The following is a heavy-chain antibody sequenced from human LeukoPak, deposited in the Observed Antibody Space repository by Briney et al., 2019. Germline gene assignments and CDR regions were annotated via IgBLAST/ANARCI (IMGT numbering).Heavy chain of an antibody. D-gene: IGHD6-19*01. Sequence: PGGSLRLSCAASGFTFSSYWMSWVRQAPGKGLEWVANIKQDGSEKYYVDSVKGRFTISRDNAKNSLYLQMNSLRAEDTAVYYCARIDVYSSGWYWQSYYFDYWGQGTLVTVSS. V-gene: IGHV3-7*03. CDR1: GFTFSSYW. J-gene: IGHJ4*02. CDR2: IKQDGSEK. CDR3: ARIDVYSSGWYWQSYYFDY.